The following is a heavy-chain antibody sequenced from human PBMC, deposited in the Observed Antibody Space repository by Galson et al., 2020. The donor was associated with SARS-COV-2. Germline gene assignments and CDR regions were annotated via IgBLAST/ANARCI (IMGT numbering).Heavy chain of an antibody. D-gene: IGHD6-19*01. J-gene: IGHJ3*02. V-gene: IGHV3-15*01. CDR3: TTIAVAGNDAFDI. CDR2: IKSKTDGGTT. CDR1: GFTFSNAW. Sequence: GESLKISCAASGFTFSNAWMSWVRQAPGKGLEWVGRIKSKTDGGTTDYAAPVKGRFTISRDDSKNTLYLQMNSLKTEDTAVYYCTTIAVAGNDAFDIWGQGTMVTVSS.